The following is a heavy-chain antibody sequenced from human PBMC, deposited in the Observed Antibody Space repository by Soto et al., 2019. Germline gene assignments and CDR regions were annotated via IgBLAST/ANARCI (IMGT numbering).Heavy chain of an antibody. D-gene: IGHD6-13*01. V-gene: IGHV1-69*01. Sequence: QVQLVQSGAEVKKPGSSVKVSCKASGGTFSSYAISWVRQAPGQGLEWMGGIIPIFGTANYAQKFQGRVTIPADESTSTAYMELSSLRYEDTAGYYCAREGRKPAADDLTRGYYFDYWGQGTLVTVSS. CDR1: GGTFSSYA. J-gene: IGHJ4*02. CDR3: AREGRKPAADDLTRGYYFDY. CDR2: IIPIFGTA.